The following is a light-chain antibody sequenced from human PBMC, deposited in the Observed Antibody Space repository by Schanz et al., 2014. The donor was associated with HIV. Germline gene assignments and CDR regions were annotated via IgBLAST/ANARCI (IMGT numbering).Light chain of an antibody. V-gene: IGKV3-11*01. CDR2: DAS. CDR1: QSVSDNY. J-gene: IGKJ4*01. CDR3: QQRRNWLT. Sequence: EIVLTQSPATLSLSPGERATLSCRASQSVSDNYLAWYQQRPGQAPRLLIYDASNRASGIPARFSGSGSGTDFTLTISSLEPEDFAVYYCQQRRNWLTFGGGTKVEIK.